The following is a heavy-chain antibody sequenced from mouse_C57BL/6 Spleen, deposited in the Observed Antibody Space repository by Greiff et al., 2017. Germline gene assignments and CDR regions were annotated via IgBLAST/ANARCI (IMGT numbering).Heavy chain of an antibody. CDR2: INPSTGGT. V-gene: IGHV1-42*01. D-gene: IGHD3-3*01. CDR1: GYSFTGYY. CDR3: ARGTGEYFDY. J-gene: IGHJ2*01. Sequence: VQLQQSGPELVKPGASVKISCKASGYSFTGYYMNWVKQSPEKSIEWIGEINPSTGGTTYNQKFKAKATLTVDKSSSTAYMQLKSLTSEDSAVYYCARGTGEYFDYWGQGTTLTVSS.